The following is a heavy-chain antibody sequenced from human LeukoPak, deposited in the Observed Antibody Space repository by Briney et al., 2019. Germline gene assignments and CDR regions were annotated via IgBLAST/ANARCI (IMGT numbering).Heavy chain of an antibody. CDR1: GFTFNSYS. CDR2: ISTSSTYI. D-gene: IGHD1-20*01. J-gene: IGHJ4*02. V-gene: IGHV3-21*01. Sequence: PGGSLRLSCAASGFTFNSYSMNWVRQAPGKGLEWVSSISTSSTYIYYADSVKGRFTISRDNAKNSLYLQMNSLRAEDTAVYYCARDPPFIIGTTFFAYWGQGTLVTVSS. CDR3: ARDPPFIIGTTFFAY.